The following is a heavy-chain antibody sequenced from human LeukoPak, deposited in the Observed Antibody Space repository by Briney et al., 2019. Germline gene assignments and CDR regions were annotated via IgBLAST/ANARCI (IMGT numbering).Heavy chain of an antibody. Sequence: GGSLRLSCAASGFTFSSYAMSWVRQAPGKGLEWVSAISGSGGSTYYADSVKGRFTISRDNSKNTLYLQMNSLRAEDTAVYYCAKAPGQYSGSSPDVWGQGTTVTVSS. V-gene: IGHV3-23*01. CDR1: GFTFSSYA. CDR3: AKAPGQYSGSSPDV. CDR2: ISGSGGST. J-gene: IGHJ6*02. D-gene: IGHD6-6*01.